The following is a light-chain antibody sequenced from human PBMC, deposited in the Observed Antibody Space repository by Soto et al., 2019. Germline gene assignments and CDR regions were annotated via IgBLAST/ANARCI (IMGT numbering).Light chain of an antibody. CDR1: KNDIGSSDY. CDR2: GVS. J-gene: IGLJ3*02. Sequence: QSVLTQPASVSASPGQSITISCTGGKNDIGSSDYVSWCQQHPGKAPKLIIYGVSNRPSGTSDRFSGSKSGNTASLTISGLQSDDEADYYCSSSTSSNTLVFGGGTKLTVL. V-gene: IGLV2-14*01. CDR3: SSSTSSNTLV.